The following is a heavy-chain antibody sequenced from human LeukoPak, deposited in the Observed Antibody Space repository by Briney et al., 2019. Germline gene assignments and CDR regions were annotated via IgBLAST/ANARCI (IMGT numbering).Heavy chain of an antibody. CDR3: ARGLGVVTAQSEQPKPRYFDL. V-gene: IGHV1-18*01. CDR2: ISGYNGNT. J-gene: IGHJ2*01. D-gene: IGHD2-21*02. Sequence: ASVKVSCKASGYTFICYGISWVRQAPGQGLEWMGLISGYNGNTNYAQNVQGRVTMTTDTSTSTASMELRSLRSDDTAVYYCARGLGVVTAQSEQPKPRYFDLWGRGTQVTVSS. CDR1: GYTFICYG.